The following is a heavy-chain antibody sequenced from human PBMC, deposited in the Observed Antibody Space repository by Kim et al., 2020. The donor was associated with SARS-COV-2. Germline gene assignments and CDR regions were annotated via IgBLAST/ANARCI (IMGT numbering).Heavy chain of an antibody. V-gene: IGHV4-38-2*02. Sequence: SETLSLTCTVSGYSISSGYYWGWIRQPPGKGLEWIGSIYHSGSTYYNPSLKSRVTISVDTSKNQFSLKLSSVTAADTAVYYCARDPSGTSGSPVGYWGQGTLVTVSS. D-gene: IGHD1-26*01. J-gene: IGHJ4*02. CDR1: GYSISSGYY. CDR2: IYHSGST. CDR3: ARDPSGTSGSPVGY.